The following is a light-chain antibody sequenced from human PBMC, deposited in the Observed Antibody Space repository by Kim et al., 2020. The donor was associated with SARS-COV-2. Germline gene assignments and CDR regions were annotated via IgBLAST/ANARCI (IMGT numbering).Light chain of an antibody. CDR3: QRANTFPWR. J-gene: IGKJ2*01. CDR2: GAT. CDR1: QSINAW. V-gene: IGKV1-12*01. Sequence: DIQMTQSPSSVSASVGDRVSITCRASQSINAWLIWYQQKPGKASNLLIYGATALQSGVPSRFSGSRSGTDFTLTISRLQPEDCATYCCQRANTFPWRFGQG.